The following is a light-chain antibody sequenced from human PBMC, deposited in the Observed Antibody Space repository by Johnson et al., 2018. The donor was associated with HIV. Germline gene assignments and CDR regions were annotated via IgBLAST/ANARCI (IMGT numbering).Light chain of an antibody. Sequence: QSVLTQPPSVSAPPGQKVTISCSGSSSNIGNNYVSWYQQLPGTAPKLLIYDNNKRPSGIPDRFSGSKSGTSATLGITGLQTGDEADYYCGTWDSSLSAGENVFGTGTKVTVL. V-gene: IGLV1-51*01. CDR2: DNN. J-gene: IGLJ1*01. CDR3: GTWDSSLSAGENV. CDR1: SSNIGNNY.